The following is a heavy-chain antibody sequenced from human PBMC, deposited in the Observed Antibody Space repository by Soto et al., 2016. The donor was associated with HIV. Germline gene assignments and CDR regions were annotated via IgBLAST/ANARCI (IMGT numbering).Heavy chain of an antibody. Sequence: QVQLVESGGGVVQPGRSLRLSCAASGFTFSSYGMHWVRQAPGRGLEWVAVIWYDGSNKYYADSVKGRFTISRDNSKNTLYLQMNSLRAEDTAVYYCARDGYYYGSGSYSPTDYYYYYMDVWGKGTTVTVSS. CDR1: GFTFSSYG. V-gene: IGHV3-33*01. J-gene: IGHJ6*03. CDR3: ARDGYYYGSGSYSPTDYYYYYMDV. CDR2: IWYDGSNK. D-gene: IGHD3-10*01.